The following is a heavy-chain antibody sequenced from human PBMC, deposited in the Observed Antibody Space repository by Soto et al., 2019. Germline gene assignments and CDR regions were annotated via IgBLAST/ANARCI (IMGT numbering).Heavy chain of an antibody. D-gene: IGHD1-7*01. V-gene: IGHV3-23*01. CDR1: GLTFSSYG. Sequence: LSLSCAASGLTFSSYGMTRVPQAPGNGLEWVSFSSATGVDTYYADFVLGRFTVSRVNSKNTLYLQMTSLRADDTAAYYCAKHRRAGGNCGSYSDFWGQGCRVAVST. J-gene: IGHJ4*02. CDR2: SSATGVDT. CDR3: AKHRRAGGNCGSYSDF.